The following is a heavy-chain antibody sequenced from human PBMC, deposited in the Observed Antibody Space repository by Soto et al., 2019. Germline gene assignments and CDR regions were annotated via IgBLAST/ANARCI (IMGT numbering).Heavy chain of an antibody. CDR2: ISAYNGNR. J-gene: IGHJ3*02. D-gene: IGHD2-21*02. Sequence: QVQLVQSGAEVKKPGASVKVSCKASGYTFSNNGITWVRQAPGQGLEWMGWISAYNGNRNYAQRLQGRVSMTTDTSTSTAHMELRSLRSDDTAVYYCAIGGGEYGGNFDAFDIWGQGTMVTFSS. V-gene: IGHV1-18*01. CDR1: GYTFSNNG. CDR3: AIGGGEYGGNFDAFDI.